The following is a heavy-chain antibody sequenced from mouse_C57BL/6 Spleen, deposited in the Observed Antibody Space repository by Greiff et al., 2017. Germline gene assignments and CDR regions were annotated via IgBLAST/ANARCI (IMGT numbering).Heavy chain of an antibody. D-gene: IGHD2-4*01. CDR2: ISSGSSTI. Sequence: EVQGVESGGGLVKPGGSLKLSCAASGFTFSDYGMHWVRQAPEKGLEWVAYISSGSSTIYYADTVKGRFTISRDNAQNTLFLQMTSLRSEDTAMYYCARSPYDYAYYFDYWGQGTTLTVSS. V-gene: IGHV5-17*01. CDR3: ARSPYDYAYYFDY. J-gene: IGHJ2*01. CDR1: GFTFSDYG.